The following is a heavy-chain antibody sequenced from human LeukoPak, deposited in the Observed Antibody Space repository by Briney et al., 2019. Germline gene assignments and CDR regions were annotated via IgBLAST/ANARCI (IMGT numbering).Heavy chain of an antibody. J-gene: IGHJ5*02. CDR3: ARGYAGIAGIGRLLLRFDP. CDR2: INHSGST. CDR1: GGSFSGYY. V-gene: IGHV4-34*01. Sequence: KPSETLSLTCAVYGGSFSGYYWSWIRQPPGKGLEWIGEINHSGSTNYNPSLKSRVTISVDTSKNQFSLKLSSVTAADTAVYYCARGYAGIAGIGRLLLRFDPWGQGTLVTVSS. D-gene: IGHD2-15*01.